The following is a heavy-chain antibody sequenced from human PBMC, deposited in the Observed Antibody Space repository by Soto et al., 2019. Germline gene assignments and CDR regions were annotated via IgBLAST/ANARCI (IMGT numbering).Heavy chain of an antibody. V-gene: IGHV4-31*03. D-gene: IGHD6-6*01. CDR2: IYYSGST. J-gene: IGHJ5*02. CDR1: GGSISSDNYY. CDR3: ARMDSGKAPRPVDT. Sequence: HVQLQESGPGLVKPSQTLSLTCTVSGGSISSDNYYWSWIRHHPGKGLEWFGYIYYSGSTYYNPSLKNRVTISVDTSKNQFSLKLTSLTAADTAVYYCARMDSGKAPRPVDTWGQRTLVTVSP.